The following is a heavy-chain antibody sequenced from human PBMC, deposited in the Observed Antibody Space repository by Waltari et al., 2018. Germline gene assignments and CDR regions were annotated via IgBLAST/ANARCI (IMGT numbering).Heavy chain of an antibody. CDR1: GYTFSSYI. J-gene: IGHJ4*02. Sequence: QVQLVQSGAEVKKPGASVQVSCKTSGYTFSSYIIHWVRQAPGQRLEWMGWISGGNGNTKYSQKFQDRVTFTRDTSASTAYMELSSLTSEDTAIYYCARGWTTLSYWGQGTLVTVSS. CDR2: ISGGNGNT. CDR3: ARGWTTLSY. D-gene: IGHD4-17*01. V-gene: IGHV1-3*01.